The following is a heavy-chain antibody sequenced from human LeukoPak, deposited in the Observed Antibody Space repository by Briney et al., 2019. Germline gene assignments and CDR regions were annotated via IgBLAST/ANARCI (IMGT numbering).Heavy chain of an antibody. V-gene: IGHV1-69*13. Sequence: ASVKVSCKTSGGTFSGYSISWVRQAPGQGLEWMGGIVPIFGTANYAQKFQGRVTITADESTSTAYMELSSLRSEDTAVYYCSRNYPYDSSGYYPYWGQGTLVTVSS. D-gene: IGHD3-22*01. J-gene: IGHJ4*02. CDR2: IVPIFGTA. CDR3: SRNYPYDSSGYYPY. CDR1: GGTFSGYS.